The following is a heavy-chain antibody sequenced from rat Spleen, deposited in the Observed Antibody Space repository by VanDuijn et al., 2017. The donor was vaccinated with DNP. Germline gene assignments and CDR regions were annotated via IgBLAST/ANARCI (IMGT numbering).Heavy chain of an antibody. CDR2: INSAGST. CDR3: ARGDILRSFDY. Sequence: EVQLQESGPGLVEPSQSLSLTCSVTGYSITSCCRWTWIRKFPGHKLEWMGYINSAGSTNYNPPLKGRISITSDTSKNQFFLQVNSVTTEDTATYYCARGDILRSFDYWGQGVMVTVSS. V-gene: IGHV3-3*01. D-gene: IGHD1-6*01. J-gene: IGHJ2*01. CDR1: GYSITSCCR.